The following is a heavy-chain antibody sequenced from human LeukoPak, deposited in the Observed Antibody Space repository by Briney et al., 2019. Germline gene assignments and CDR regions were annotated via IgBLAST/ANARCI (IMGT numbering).Heavy chain of an antibody. CDR2: IYYSGST. CDR3: ARDAGYGRISY. J-gene: IGHJ4*02. CDR1: GASISTYY. D-gene: IGHD2-15*01. V-gene: IGHV4-59*01. Sequence: SETLSLTCTVSGASISTYYWSWIRQPPGKGLEWVGYIYYSGSTNYNPSLKSRVTISVDTSKNQFSLKLSSVTAADTAVYYCARDAGYGRISYWGQGTLVTVSS.